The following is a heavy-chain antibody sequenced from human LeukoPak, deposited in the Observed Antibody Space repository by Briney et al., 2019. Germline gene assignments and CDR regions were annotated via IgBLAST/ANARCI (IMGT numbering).Heavy chain of an antibody. V-gene: IGHV1-2*02. Sequence: ASVKVSCKASGYTFTSYYIHWVRQAPGQGLEWMGWIDPNSGGTNYEQKFQGRVTMTRDTSISTAYMQLSGLRSDDTAVYYCARDLASSLWATVTYYYYMDVWGKGTTVTISS. J-gene: IGHJ6*03. CDR3: ARDLASSLWATVTYYYYMDV. CDR1: GYTFTSYY. CDR2: IDPNSGGT. D-gene: IGHD4-17*01.